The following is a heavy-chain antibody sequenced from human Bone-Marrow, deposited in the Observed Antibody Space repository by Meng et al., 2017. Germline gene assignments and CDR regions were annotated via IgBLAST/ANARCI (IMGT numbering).Heavy chain of an antibody. V-gene: IGHV3-7*01. Sequence: GESLKISCAASGFTFSSYWMSWVRQAPGKGLEWVANIKQDGSEKYYVDSVKDRFTISRDNAQNSLYLQMNSLRAEDTAVYYCARDSSRPENAFDIWGQGTMVTVSS. D-gene: IGHD6-13*01. CDR3: ARDSSRPENAFDI. J-gene: IGHJ3*02. CDR2: IKQDGSEK. CDR1: GFTFSSYW.